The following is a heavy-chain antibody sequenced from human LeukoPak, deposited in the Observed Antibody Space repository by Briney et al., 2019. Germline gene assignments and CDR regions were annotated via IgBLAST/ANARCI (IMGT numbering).Heavy chain of an antibody. D-gene: IGHD4-17*01. J-gene: IGHJ4*02. CDR1: GGSISSSGHY. V-gene: IGHV4-39*07. CDR3: ARSATVTTGYFDY. Sequence: SETLSLTCSVSGGSISSSGHYWGWVRQSPEKGLDWIGSIYSNGNTYYNPSVKSRVTISVDTSKNQFSLKLTSVTAAETAVYYCARSATVTTGYFDYWGQGALVTVSS. CDR2: IYSNGNT.